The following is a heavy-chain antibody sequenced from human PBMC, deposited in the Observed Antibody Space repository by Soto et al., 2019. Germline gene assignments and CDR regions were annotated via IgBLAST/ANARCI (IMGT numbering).Heavy chain of an antibody. J-gene: IGHJ3*02. CDR3: ARGDTPMITGMDSFDI. V-gene: IGHV3-7*01. CDR2: IKQDGTEK. CDR1: GFTFSRYW. D-gene: IGHD5-18*01. Sequence: GGSLRLSCAASGFTFSRYWMNWVRQAPGKGLEWVANIKQDGTEKNYVDSVKGRFTISRDNARNSLYLQMDSLRAEDIAVYFCARGDTPMITGMDSFDIWGQGTMVTVSS.